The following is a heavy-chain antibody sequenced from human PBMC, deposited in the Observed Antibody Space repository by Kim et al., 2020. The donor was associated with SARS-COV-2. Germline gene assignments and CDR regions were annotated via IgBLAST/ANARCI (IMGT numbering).Heavy chain of an antibody. D-gene: IGHD6-13*01. Sequence: KKYSHKFQGTGTITMDTSASTAYMELSSLTSEDTAVYYCARGGISTWPTDYWGQGSLVTVSS. V-gene: IGHV1-3*01. J-gene: IGHJ4*02. CDR3: ARGGISTWPTDY. CDR2: K.